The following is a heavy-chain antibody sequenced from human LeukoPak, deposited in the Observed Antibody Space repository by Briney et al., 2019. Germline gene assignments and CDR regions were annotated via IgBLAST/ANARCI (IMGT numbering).Heavy chain of an antibody. D-gene: IGHD3-22*01. J-gene: IGHJ4*02. CDR3: ARAHYDSSGYLQYYFDY. CDR2: IYYSGST. CDR1: GGSISSSSYY. Sequence: SETLSLTCTVSGGSISSSSYYWGWIRQPPGKGLEWIGSIYYSGSTYYNPSLKSRVTISVDTSKNQFSLKLSSVTAADTAVYYCARAHYDSSGYLQYYFDYWGQGTLVTVSS. V-gene: IGHV4-39*07.